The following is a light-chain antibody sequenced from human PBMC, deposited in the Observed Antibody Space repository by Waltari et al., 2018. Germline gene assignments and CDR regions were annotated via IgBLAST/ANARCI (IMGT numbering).Light chain of an antibody. Sequence: QPALTQPPSASGSPGQSVTISCTGTSSDVGGYNYVSWYQQHPGKAPKPIIYEVSQRPSGVPDRFCGSKSGNTASLTVSGLQAEDEADYYCSSYVGNKVFGGGTKLTVL. CDR2: EVS. J-gene: IGLJ3*02. V-gene: IGLV2-8*01. CDR3: SSYVGNKV. CDR1: SSDVGGYNY.